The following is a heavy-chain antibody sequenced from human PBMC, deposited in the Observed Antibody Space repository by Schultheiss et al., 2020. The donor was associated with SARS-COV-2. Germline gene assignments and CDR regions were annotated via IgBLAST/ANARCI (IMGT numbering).Heavy chain of an antibody. CDR3: ARIADFLERGMDV. CDR1: GGSISSSSYY. V-gene: IGHV2-5*01. CDR2: IYWNDDK. Sequence: QTLSLTCAVYGGSISSSSYYWGWIRQPPGKGLEWIALIYWNDDKRYSPSLKSRLTITKDTSKNQVVLTMTNMDPVDTATYYCARIADFLERGMDVWGQGTTVTVSS. D-gene: IGHD3-3*01. J-gene: IGHJ6*02.